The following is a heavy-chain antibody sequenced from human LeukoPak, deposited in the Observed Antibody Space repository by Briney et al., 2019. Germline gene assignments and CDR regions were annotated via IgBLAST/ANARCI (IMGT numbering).Heavy chain of an antibody. D-gene: IGHD6-13*01. CDR3: ASSAAQRGYSSSWYRLDNRYYFDY. J-gene: IGHJ4*02. CDR1: GGSFSGYY. CDR2: INHSGSA. V-gene: IGHV4-34*01. Sequence: PSETLSLTCTVSGGSFSGYYCTWIRQPPGKGLEWIGEINHSGSANYNPSLKSRVTISLDTSKNQFSLQLNSVTPEDTAVYYCASSAAQRGYSSSWYRLDNRYYFDYWGQGTLVTVSS.